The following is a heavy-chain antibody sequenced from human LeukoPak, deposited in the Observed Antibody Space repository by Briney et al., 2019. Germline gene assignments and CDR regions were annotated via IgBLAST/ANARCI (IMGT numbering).Heavy chain of an antibody. CDR2: IYISGST. J-gene: IGHJ6*02. Sequence: SETLSLTCTVSGGSISTGTYYWNWIRQPAGKGLEWIGRIYISGSTNHNPSLKSRVTISVDTSKNQFSLNLSSVTAADTAVYYCARARWGVGYCSGGSCYSYYYYGMDVWGQGTTVTVSS. CDR3: ARARWGVGYCSGGSCYSYYYYGMDV. CDR1: GGSISTGTYY. D-gene: IGHD2-15*01. V-gene: IGHV4-61*02.